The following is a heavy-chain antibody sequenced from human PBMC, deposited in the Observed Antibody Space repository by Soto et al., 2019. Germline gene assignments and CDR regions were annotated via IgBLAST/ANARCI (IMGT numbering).Heavy chain of an antibody. J-gene: IGHJ4*02. CDR1: GGSINNYY. Sequence: PSETLSLTCTVSGGSINNYYWSWIRQHPGKGLEWIGYIYYSGSTYYNPSLKSRVTISVDTSKNQFSLKLSSVTAADTAVYYCAAAANSGRIDYWGQGTLVTVSS. D-gene: IGHD3-10*01. V-gene: IGHV4-59*06. CDR2: IYYSGST. CDR3: AAAANSGRIDY.